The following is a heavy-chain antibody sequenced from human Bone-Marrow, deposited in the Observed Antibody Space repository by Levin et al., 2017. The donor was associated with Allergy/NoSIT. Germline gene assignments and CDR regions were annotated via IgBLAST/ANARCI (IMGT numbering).Heavy chain of an antibody. Sequence: GASVKVSCKASGYTFTSYDINWVRQATGQGLEWMGWMNPNSGNTGYAQKFQGRVTMTRNTSISTAYMELSSLRSEDTAVYYCAVSIGTTDYYYGMDVWGQGTTVTVSS. CDR2: MNPNSGNT. CDR3: AVSIGTTDYYYGMDV. CDR1: GYTFTSYD. J-gene: IGHJ6*02. V-gene: IGHV1-8*01. D-gene: IGHD1-7*01.